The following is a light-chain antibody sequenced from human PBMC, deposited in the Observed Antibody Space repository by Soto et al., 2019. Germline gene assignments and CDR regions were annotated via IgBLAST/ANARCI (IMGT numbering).Light chain of an antibody. J-gene: IGLJ2*01. CDR3: CSYAGSSSVV. Sequence: QSVLTQPASVSGSAGQSITISCTGTSSDVGSYNLVSWYQQHPGKAPKLMIYEVSKRPSGVSNRFSGSKSGNTASLTISGLQAEDEADYYCCSYAGSSSVVFGGGTKVTV. V-gene: IGLV2-23*02. CDR2: EVS. CDR1: SSDVGSYNL.